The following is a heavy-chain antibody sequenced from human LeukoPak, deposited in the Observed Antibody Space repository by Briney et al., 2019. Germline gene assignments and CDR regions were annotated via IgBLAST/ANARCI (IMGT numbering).Heavy chain of an antibody. CDR3: ASGVAAAGTGVPAY. CDR2: INPNSGGT. V-gene: IGHV1-2*02. CDR1: GYTFTGSF. D-gene: IGHD6-13*01. Sequence: GASVKVSCKASGYTFTGSFIHWMRQAPGQGLEWMGWINPNSGGTNYAQKFQGRVTMTRDTSISTAYMELSRLRSDDTAVYYCASGVAAAGTGVPAYWGQGTLVTVSS. J-gene: IGHJ4*02.